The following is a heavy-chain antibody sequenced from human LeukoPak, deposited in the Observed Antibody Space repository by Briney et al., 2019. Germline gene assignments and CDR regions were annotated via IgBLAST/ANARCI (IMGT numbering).Heavy chain of an antibody. J-gene: IGHJ4*02. Sequence: ASVKVSCKASGGTFSSYAISWVRQAPGQGPEWMGGIIPIFGTANYAQKFQGRVTMTRNTSISTAYMELSSLRSEDTAVYYCARFNGRGVSNDYWGQGTLVTVSA. V-gene: IGHV1-69*05. D-gene: IGHD3-10*01. CDR2: IIPIFGTA. CDR3: ARFNGRGVSNDY. CDR1: GGTFSSYA.